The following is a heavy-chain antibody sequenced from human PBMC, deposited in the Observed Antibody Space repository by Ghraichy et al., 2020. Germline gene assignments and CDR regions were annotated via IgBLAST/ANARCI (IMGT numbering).Heavy chain of an antibody. CDR1: GFSFSRYG. CDR3: ARDGRQTYGDLDY. Sequence: ASVKVSCKASGFSFSRYGFSWVRQAPGQGLEWLGWISAYNGNTQYTQRVQDRVTMTTDTSTSTVYMELSGLTSDDTAIYYCARDGRQTYGDLDYWGRGTLVTVSS. V-gene: IGHV1-18*01. J-gene: IGHJ4*02. CDR2: ISAYNGNT. D-gene: IGHD4/OR15-4a*01.